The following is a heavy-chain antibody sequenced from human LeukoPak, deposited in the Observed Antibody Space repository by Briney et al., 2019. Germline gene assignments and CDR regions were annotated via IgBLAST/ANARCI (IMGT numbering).Heavy chain of an antibody. CDR1: GGTFSSYA. V-gene: IGHV1-69*01. CDR2: IILIFGTA. D-gene: IGHD5-18*01. Sequence: SVKVSCKASGGTFSSYAISWVRQAPGQGLEWMGGIILIFGTANYAQKFQGRVTITADESTSTAYMELSSLRSEDTAVYYCARDLIARDTAMDVWGQGTLVTVSS. J-gene: IGHJ4*02. CDR3: ARDLIARDTAMDV.